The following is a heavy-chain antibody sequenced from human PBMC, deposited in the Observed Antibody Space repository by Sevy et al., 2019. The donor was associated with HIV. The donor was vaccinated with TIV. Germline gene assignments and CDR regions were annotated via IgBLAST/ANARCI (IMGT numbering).Heavy chain of an antibody. Sequence: GGSLRLSCAASGFGFSFYGMHWVRQAPGKGLEWVAFIWHDGSKKYFADSVKGRFTISRDNSKNTLFLQMSSLTTEDTAVYYCARETDNSARWLDPWGQGTLVTVSS. CDR1: GFGFSFYG. J-gene: IGHJ5*02. CDR3: ARETDNSARWLDP. D-gene: IGHD4-4*01. CDR2: IWHDGSKK. V-gene: IGHV3-30*02.